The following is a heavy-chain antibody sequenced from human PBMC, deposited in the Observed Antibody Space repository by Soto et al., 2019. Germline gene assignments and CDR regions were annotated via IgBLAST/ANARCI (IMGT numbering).Heavy chain of an antibody. CDR3: ARGYSSSHFDY. CDR2: IYSSGST. D-gene: IGHD6-6*01. V-gene: IGHV4-31*03. J-gene: IGHJ4*02. Sequence: KASETLSLTCTVSGGSISSGGYYWSWIRQHPGKGLEWIGYIYSSGSTYYQPSLESRVTISVDTSKNHFSLKLSSVTAADTAVYYCARGYSSSHFDYWGQGTLVTVSS. CDR1: GGSISSGGYY.